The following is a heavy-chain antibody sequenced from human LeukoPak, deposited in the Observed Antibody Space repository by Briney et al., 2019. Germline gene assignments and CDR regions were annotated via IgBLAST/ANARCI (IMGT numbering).Heavy chain of an antibody. CDR2: INSDGSST. Sequence: GGSLRLSCAASGFTFSSYWMHWVRQAPGKGLVWVSRINSDGSSTSYADSVKGRFTISRDNAKNTLYLQMNSLRAEDTAVYYCAREDSSFIPLDYWGQGTLVTVSS. CDR1: GFTFSSYW. CDR3: AREDSSFIPLDY. V-gene: IGHV3-74*01. D-gene: IGHD6-6*01. J-gene: IGHJ4*02.